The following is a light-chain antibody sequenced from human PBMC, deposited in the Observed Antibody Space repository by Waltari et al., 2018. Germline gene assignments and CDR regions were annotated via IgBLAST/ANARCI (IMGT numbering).Light chain of an antibody. CDR1: QSVNNR. CDR2: DAS. CDR3: QYRGHWPPGAT. J-gene: IGKJ3*01. V-gene: IGKV3-11*01. Sequence: DIVLTQSPATLSLSPGERATLPCRASQSVNNRLAWYQQKPGQAPRLLIYDASKRATGIPTRFSGSGSGTDFTLTISSLEPEDFAVYYCQYRGHWPPGATFGPGTKVEIK.